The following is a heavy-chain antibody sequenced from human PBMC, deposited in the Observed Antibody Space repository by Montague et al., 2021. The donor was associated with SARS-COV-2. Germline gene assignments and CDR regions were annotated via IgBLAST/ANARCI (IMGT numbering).Heavy chain of an antibody. CDR1: GGSISSSSYY. J-gene: IGHJ5*02. V-gene: IGHV4-39*01. CDR3: ARREYYYDSSGYGRMDWFDP. D-gene: IGHD3-22*01. CDR2: ISYSGST. Sequence: SETLSLTCTVSGGSISSSSYYWGWIRQPPGQGLEWIGYISYSGSTYYNPSLQSRVSISVDTSKNQFSLKLSSVTAADTAVYYCARREYYYDSSGYGRMDWFDPWGQGTLVTVSS.